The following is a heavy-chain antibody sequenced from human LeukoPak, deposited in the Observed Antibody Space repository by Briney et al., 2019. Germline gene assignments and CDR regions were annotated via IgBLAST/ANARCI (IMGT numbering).Heavy chain of an antibody. CDR1: GYTFTGYY. CDR3: ARDRPNYYDILTGPYGMDV. V-gene: IGHV1-2*02. D-gene: IGHD3-9*01. J-gene: IGHJ6*02. Sequence: ASVKVSCKASGYTFTGYYMHWVRQAPGQGLEWMGWINPNSGGTNYAQKFQGRVTMTRDTSISTAYMELSRLRSDDTAVYYCARDRPNYYDILTGPYGMDVWGQGTTVTVSS. CDR2: INPNSGGT.